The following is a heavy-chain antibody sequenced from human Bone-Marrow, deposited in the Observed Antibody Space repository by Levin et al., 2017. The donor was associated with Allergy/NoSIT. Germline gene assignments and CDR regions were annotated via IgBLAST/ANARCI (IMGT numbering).Heavy chain of an antibody. J-gene: IGHJ6*03. CDR1: GGSISSGGFS. V-gene: IGHV4-30-2*01. CDR2: IYHSVST. Sequence: SQTLSLTCAVSGGSISSGGFSWTWIRQPPGKGLEWIGCIYHSVSTYNNPSLKSRVSMSVDRSKNQFSLNLNSVTAADTAVYYCARARAPYYYYVDVWGQGTTVTVTS. CDR3: ARARAPYYYYVDV.